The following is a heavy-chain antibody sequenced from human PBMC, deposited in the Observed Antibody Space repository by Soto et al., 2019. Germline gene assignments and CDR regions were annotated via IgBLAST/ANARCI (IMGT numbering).Heavy chain of an antibody. CDR1: GYTFTSYG. V-gene: IGHV1-18*01. Sequence: ASGKVSCKASGYTFTSYGISWVRQAPGQGLEWMGWISAYNGNTNYAQKLQGRVTMTTDTSTSAAYMELRSLRSDDTAVYYCARAQQLEDWFDPWGQGTLVTVPQ. CDR2: ISAYNGNT. CDR3: ARAQQLEDWFDP. J-gene: IGHJ5*02. D-gene: IGHD6-13*01.